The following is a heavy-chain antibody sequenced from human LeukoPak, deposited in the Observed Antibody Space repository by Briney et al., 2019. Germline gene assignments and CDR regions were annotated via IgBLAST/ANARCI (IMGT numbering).Heavy chain of an antibody. CDR2: ISYDGGNK. V-gene: IGHV3-30-3*01. CDR1: GFTFSSYA. CDR3: AKDGDSSGWYGTYYYYYGMDV. D-gene: IGHD6-19*01. J-gene: IGHJ6*02. Sequence: GGSLRLSCAASGFTFSSYAMHWVRQAPGKGLEWVAVISYDGGNKYYADSVKGRFTISRDNSKNTLYLQMNSLRAEDTAVYYCAKDGDSSGWYGTYYYYYGMDVWGQGTTVTVSS.